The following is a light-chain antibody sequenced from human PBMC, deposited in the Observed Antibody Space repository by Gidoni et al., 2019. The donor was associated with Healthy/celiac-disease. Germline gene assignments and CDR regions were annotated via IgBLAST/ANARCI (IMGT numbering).Light chain of an antibody. CDR3: QQYDNLPG. CDR1: QDISNY. J-gene: IGKJ2*01. CDR2: DAS. Sequence: DIQMTQSPSSLSASVGDRVTITCQASQDISNYLNWYQQKPRKAPKLLIYDASNLETGVPSRFSGSGSGTDFTFTISSLQPEDIATYYCQQYDNLPGFGQGTKLEIK. V-gene: IGKV1-33*01.